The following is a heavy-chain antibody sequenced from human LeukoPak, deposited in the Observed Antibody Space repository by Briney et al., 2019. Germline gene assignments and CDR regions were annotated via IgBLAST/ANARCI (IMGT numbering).Heavy chain of an antibody. CDR3: ARDQEAFDY. Sequence: ASVTVSCKASGYSFTSNYIRWVRQAPGQGLEWMGMIYPRDGSTSYAQKFQGRVTVTRDTSTSTVHMELSGLRSEGTAVYYCARDQEAFDYWGQGTLVTVSS. CDR1: GYSFTSNY. CDR2: IYPRDGST. J-gene: IGHJ4*02. V-gene: IGHV1-46*01.